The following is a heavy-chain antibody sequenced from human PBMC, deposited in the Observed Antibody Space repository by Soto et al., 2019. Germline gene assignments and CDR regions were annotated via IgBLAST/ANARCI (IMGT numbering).Heavy chain of an antibody. D-gene: IGHD1-26*01. CDR3: AARRSGLYAMDV. CDR2: IVGGSGNT. CDR1: GFTFSTSA. Sequence: SVKVSCKASGFTFSTSAVQWVRQARGQRPEWMGWIVGGSGNTNYAQNSQERVIITRDMSTSTVYMELSSLRSDDTAVYFCAARRSGLYAMDVWGQGPTVTVSS. J-gene: IGHJ6*01. V-gene: IGHV1-58*01.